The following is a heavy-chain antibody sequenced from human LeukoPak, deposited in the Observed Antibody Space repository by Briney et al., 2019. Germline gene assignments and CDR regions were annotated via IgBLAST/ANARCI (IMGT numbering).Heavy chain of an antibody. CDR2: IQPGDSDT. D-gene: IGHD2-2*02. Sequence: GESLKISCKGSGYSFASSWIGWVRQMPGKGLEWMGIIQPGDSDTRYSPSFQGQVTISADKSSSTAYLQWSSLKASDTAMYYCARRGTYCSSTRCYTQNWFDPWGQGTLVTVSS. J-gene: IGHJ5*02. CDR3: ARRGTYCSSTRCYTQNWFDP. CDR1: GYSFASSW. V-gene: IGHV5-51*01.